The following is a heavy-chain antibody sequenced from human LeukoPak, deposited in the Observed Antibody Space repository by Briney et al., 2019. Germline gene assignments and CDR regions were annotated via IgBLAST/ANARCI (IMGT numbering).Heavy chain of an antibody. CDR1: GFTVSNNY. Sequence: PGGSLRLSCAASGFTVSNNYISWVRQAPGKGLEWVSTISGSGGSTYYADSVKGRFTISRDNSKNTLHLQMNSLRDEDTDVYYCAKHTGYSGSWYDYWGQGTLVTVSS. CDR2: ISGSGGST. D-gene: IGHD6-13*01. CDR3: AKHTGYSGSWYDY. J-gene: IGHJ4*02. V-gene: IGHV3-23*01.